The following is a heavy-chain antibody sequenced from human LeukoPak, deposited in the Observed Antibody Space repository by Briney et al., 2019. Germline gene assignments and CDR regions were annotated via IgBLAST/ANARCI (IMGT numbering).Heavy chain of an antibody. D-gene: IGHD4-17*01. CDR3: ARTDYGEYYYGMDV. CDR2: IYYSGST. V-gene: IGHV4-59*01. CDR1: GGSISRYY. Sequence: SETLSLTCTVSGGSISRYYWSRIRQPPGKGLEWIGYIYYSGSTNYNPSLKSRVTISVDTSKNQFSLKLSSVTAADTAVYYCARTDYGEYYYGMDVWGQGTTVTVSS. J-gene: IGHJ6*02.